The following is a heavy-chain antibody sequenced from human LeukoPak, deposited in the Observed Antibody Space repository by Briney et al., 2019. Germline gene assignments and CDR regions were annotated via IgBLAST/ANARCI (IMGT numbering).Heavy chain of an antibody. CDR3: ATAAFGELRFDP. CDR2: FDPEDGET. D-gene: IGHD3-10*01. Sequence: GASVKVSCKVSVYTLTELSMHWVRQAPGKGLEWMGGFDPEDGETIYAQKFQGRVTMTEDTSTDTAYMELSSLRSEDTAVYYCATAAFGELRFDPWGQGTLVTVSS. CDR1: VYTLTELS. J-gene: IGHJ5*02. V-gene: IGHV1-24*01.